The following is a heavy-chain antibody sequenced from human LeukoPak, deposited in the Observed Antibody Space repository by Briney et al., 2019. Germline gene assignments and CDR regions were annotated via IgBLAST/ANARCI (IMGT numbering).Heavy chain of an antibody. Sequence: AGSLTLSCAASGFTFDDYAMHWVRPAPGKGLEWVSLISWDGGSTYYTDSMKGRVTISRDNSKNSLYLQMNSLRAEDTALYYCAKEIGSYGYEGTYFDYWGQGTLVTVSS. CDR3: AKEIGSYGYEGTYFDY. CDR1: GFTFDDYA. D-gene: IGHD5-18*01. CDR2: ISWDGGST. V-gene: IGHV3-43D*03. J-gene: IGHJ4*02.